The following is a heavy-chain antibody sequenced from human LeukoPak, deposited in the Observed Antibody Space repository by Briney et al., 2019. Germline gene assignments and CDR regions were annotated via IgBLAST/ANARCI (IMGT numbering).Heavy chain of an antibody. Sequence: GGSLRLSCAASGFTFSSYAMHWVRQAPGKGLEWVAVISYDGSNKYYADSVKGRFTASRDNSKNTLYLQMNSLRAEDTAVYYCAREYYDFWSGYYNYYGMDVWGQGTTVTVSS. CDR2: ISYDGSNK. D-gene: IGHD3-3*01. CDR3: AREYYDFWSGYYNYYGMDV. V-gene: IGHV3-30-3*01. CDR1: GFTFSSYA. J-gene: IGHJ6*02.